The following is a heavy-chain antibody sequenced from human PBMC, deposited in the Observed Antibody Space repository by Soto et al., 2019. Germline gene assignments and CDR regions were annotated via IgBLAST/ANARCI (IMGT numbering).Heavy chain of an antibody. J-gene: IGHJ4*02. V-gene: IGHV4-59*01. D-gene: IGHD1-26*01. Sequence: QVQLQESGPGLVKPSETLSLTCTVSGCSITSYYWSWIRQPPGKGLEWIGYVFHSGITGYNPSLKSRVTISVDASKNLFSLKLISVTAADTAVYYCARDQNGSPYFDYWGQGTLVTVSS. CDR3: ARDQNGSPYFDY. CDR2: VFHSGIT. CDR1: GCSITSYY.